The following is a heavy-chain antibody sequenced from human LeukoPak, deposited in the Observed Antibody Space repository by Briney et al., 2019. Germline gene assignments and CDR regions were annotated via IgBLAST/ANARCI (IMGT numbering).Heavy chain of an antibody. V-gene: IGHV3-9*01. CDR3: AKDMFPGCSSTSYYTGIFDY. CDR1: GFTFDDYA. J-gene: IGHJ4*02. D-gene: IGHD2-2*02. CDR2: ISWNSGSI. Sequence: LTGRSLRLSCAASGFTFDDYAMHWVRQAPGKGLEWVSGISWNSGSIGYADSVKGRFTISRDNAKNSLYLQMNSLRAEDTALYYCAKDMFPGCSSTSYYTGIFDYWGQGTLVTVSS.